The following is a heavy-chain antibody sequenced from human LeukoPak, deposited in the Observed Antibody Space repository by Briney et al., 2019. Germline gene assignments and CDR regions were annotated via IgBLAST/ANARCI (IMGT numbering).Heavy chain of an antibody. CDR2: ISYDGSNN. Sequence: GGSLRLSCAASGFTFSSYAMHWVRQAPGKGLEWVAVISYDGSNNYYADSVKGRFTISRDNSKNTLYLQMNSLRAEDTAVYYCARELSGRGAYWGQGTLVTVSS. J-gene: IGHJ4*02. D-gene: IGHD1-26*01. CDR3: ARELSGRGAY. CDR1: GFTFSSYA. V-gene: IGHV3-30*04.